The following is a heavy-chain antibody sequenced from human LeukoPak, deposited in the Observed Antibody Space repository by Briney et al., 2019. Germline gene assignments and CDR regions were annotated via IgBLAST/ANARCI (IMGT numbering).Heavy chain of an antibody. V-gene: IGHV3-21*01. CDR1: GFTFSSYS. Sequence: PGGSLRLSCAASGFTFSSYSMNWVRQAPGKGLEWVSSISSSSSYIYYADSVKGRFTISRDNAKNSLYLQMNSLRAEDTAVYYCARGIVVVPAAPFDPWGQGTLVTVSS. CDR2: ISSSSSYI. J-gene: IGHJ5*02. D-gene: IGHD2-2*01. CDR3: ARGIVVVPAAPFDP.